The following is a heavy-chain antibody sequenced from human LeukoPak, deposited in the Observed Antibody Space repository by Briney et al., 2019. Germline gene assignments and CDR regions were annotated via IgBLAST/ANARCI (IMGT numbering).Heavy chain of an antibody. CDR1: GGTFISYA. CDR2: IIPIFGTA. D-gene: IGHD3-3*01. V-gene: IGHV1-69*13. Sequence: SVKVSCKASGGTFISYAISWVRQAPGQGLEWMGGIIPIFGTANYAQKFQGRVTITADESTSTAYMELSSLRSEDTAVYYCAKTLTIFGVVINSPGFDPWGQGTLVTVSS. CDR3: AKTLTIFGVVINSPGFDP. J-gene: IGHJ5*02.